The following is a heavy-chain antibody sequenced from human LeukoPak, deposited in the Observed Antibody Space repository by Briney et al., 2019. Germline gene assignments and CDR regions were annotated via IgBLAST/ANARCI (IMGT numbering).Heavy chain of an antibody. Sequence: SVKVSCKASGGTFSSYAISWVRQAPGQGLEWMGGIIPIFGTANYAQKFQGRVTITTDESTSTAYMELSSLRSEDTAVYYCARERSKVGASPGAFDIWGQGTMVTLSS. CDR3: ARERSKVGASPGAFDI. D-gene: IGHD1-26*01. V-gene: IGHV1-69*05. CDR1: GGTFSSYA. J-gene: IGHJ3*02. CDR2: IIPIFGTA.